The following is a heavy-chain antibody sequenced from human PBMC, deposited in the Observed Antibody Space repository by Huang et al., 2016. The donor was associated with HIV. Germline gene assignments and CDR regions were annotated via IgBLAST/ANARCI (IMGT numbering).Heavy chain of an antibody. CDR1: GFILRNYG. CDR3: VRGDYYDSRGYHPGYFDY. D-gene: IGHD3-22*01. J-gene: IGHJ4*02. CDR2: SQYGGKKK. Sequence: VELLEAGGGVVQPGGSLTLSCGTSGFILRNYGSHWVRLAQGKGLEVVKCSQYGGKKKYYGDLLKGRFTVGRDNSNNTVFLQMRSLRPDDTAIYYCVRGDYYDSRGYHPGYFDYWGRGALVTVSS. V-gene: IGHV3-30*02.